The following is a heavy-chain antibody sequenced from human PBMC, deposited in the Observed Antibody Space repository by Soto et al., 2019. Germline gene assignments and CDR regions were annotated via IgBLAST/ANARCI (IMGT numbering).Heavy chain of an antibody. V-gene: IGHV3-30-3*01. CDR3: ARDLAVAGTKGDY. D-gene: IGHD6-19*01. CDR2: ISYDGSNK. Sequence: GGSLRLSCAASGFTFSSYAMYWVRQAPGKGLEWVAVISYDGSNKYYADSVKGRFTISRDNSKNTLYLQMNSLRAEDTAVYYYARDLAVAGTKGDYWGQGTLGTVSS. CDR1: GFTFSSYA. J-gene: IGHJ4*02.